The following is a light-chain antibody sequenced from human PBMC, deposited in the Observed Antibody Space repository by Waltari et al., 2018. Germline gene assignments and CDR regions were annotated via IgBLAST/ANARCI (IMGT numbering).Light chain of an antibody. CDR1: QSVRGN. V-gene: IGKV3-15*01. CDR3: QQYYNWPET. J-gene: IGKJ1*01. CDR2: GAS. Sequence: EILMTQSPATLSVSPGERATLSCRASQSVRGNLAWYQQKPGQAPRLLIYGASTRATGIPARFSGSASGKEFTLTISSLQSEDFAVYYCQQYYNWPETFGQGTKVEIK.